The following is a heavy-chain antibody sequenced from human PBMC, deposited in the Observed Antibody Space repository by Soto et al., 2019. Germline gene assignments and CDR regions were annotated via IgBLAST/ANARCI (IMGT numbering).Heavy chain of an antibody. CDR3: AREWYYYDSSGYYFPYHYGMAV. Sequence: EASVKVSCKASGYTFTSYYMHWVRQAPGQGLEWMGIINPSGGSTSYAQKFQGRVTMTRDTSTSTVYMELSSLRSEDTAVYYCAREWYYYDSSGYYFPYHYGMAVWGQGTTVTVSS. V-gene: IGHV1-46*01. CDR2: INPSGGST. CDR1: GYTFTSYY. J-gene: IGHJ6*02. D-gene: IGHD3-22*01.